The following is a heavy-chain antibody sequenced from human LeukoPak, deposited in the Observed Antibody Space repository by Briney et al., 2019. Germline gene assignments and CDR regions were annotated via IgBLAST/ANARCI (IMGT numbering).Heavy chain of an antibody. CDR2: INPNSGGT. Sequence: ASVKVSCKASGYTFTGYYMHWVRQAPGQGLEWMGWINPNSGGTNYAQKFQGRVTMTRDTSISTAYMELSRLRSDDTAVYYCARVPLDSSGYYPDAFDIWGQGTMVTVSS. J-gene: IGHJ3*02. V-gene: IGHV1-2*02. CDR3: ARVPLDSSGYYPDAFDI. CDR1: GYTFTGYY. D-gene: IGHD3-22*01.